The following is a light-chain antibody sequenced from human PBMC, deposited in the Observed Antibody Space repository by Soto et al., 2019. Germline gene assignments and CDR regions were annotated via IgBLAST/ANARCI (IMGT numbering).Light chain of an antibody. CDR1: QRVSSSY. CDR2: GAS. Sequence: EIVLTQSPGTLSLSPGERATLSCRASQRVSSSYLAWYPQKPGQAPRLLIYGASSRATGIPDRFSGSGSGTDFTLTISRLEPEDFAVYFCQRYGSSPPFTFGQGTKVDIK. CDR3: QRYGSSPPFT. V-gene: IGKV3-20*01. J-gene: IGKJ2*01.